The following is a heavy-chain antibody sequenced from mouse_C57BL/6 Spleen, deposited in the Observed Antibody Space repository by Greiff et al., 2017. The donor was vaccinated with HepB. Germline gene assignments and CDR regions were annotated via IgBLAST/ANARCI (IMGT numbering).Heavy chain of an antibody. CDR1: GYTFTSYW. Sequence: VQLQQPGAELVKPGASVKLSCKASGYTFTSYWMQWVKQRPGQGLEWIGEIDPSDSYTNYNQKFKGKATLTVDTSSSTAYMQLSSLTSEDAAVYYCGSAGYWFAYWGQGTLVTVSA. V-gene: IGHV1-50*01. J-gene: IGHJ3*01. CDR3: GSAGYWFAY. D-gene: IGHD3-2*02. CDR2: IDPSDSYT.